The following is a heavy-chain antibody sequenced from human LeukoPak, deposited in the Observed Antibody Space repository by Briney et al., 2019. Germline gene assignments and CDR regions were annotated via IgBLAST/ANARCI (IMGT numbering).Heavy chain of an antibody. J-gene: IGHJ4*02. CDR2: INPSGGST. V-gene: IGHV1-46*01. CDR3: AREVYSYGSGSYYFDY. D-gene: IGHD3-10*01. Sequence: ASVKVSCKASGYTFTSYYMHWVRQAPGQGLEWMGIINPSGGSTSYAQKFQGRVTMTRDTSTSTVYMELSSLRSEDTAVYYCAREVYSYGSGSYYFDYWGQGTLVTVSS. CDR1: GYTFTSYY.